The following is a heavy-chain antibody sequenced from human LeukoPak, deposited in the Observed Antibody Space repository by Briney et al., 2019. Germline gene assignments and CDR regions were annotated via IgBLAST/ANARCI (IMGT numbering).Heavy chain of an antibody. CDR3: ARAELGSDDAFDI. Sequence: RSQTLSLTCTVSGGSISSGSYYWSWIRQPAGKGLDWIGRIYTSGSTNYNPSLKSRVTISVDTSKNQFSLKLSSVTAADTAVYYCARAELGSDDAFDIWGQGTMVTVSS. CDR2: IYTSGST. CDR1: GGSISSGSYY. V-gene: IGHV4-61*02. J-gene: IGHJ3*02. D-gene: IGHD7-27*01.